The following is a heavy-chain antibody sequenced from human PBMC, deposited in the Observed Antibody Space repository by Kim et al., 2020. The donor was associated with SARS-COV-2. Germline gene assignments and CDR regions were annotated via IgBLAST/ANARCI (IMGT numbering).Heavy chain of an antibody. CDR2: ISGSGGST. Sequence: GGSLRLSCAASGFTFSSYAMSWVRQAPGKGLEWVSAISGSGGSTYYADSVKGRFTISRDNSKNTLYLQMNSLRAEDMAVYYCAKETKSPYSSGWYDEVERRFGDGMDVWGQGTTVTVSS. CDR1: GFTFSSYA. V-gene: IGHV3-23*01. CDR3: AKETKSPYSSGWYDEVERRFGDGMDV. J-gene: IGHJ6*02. D-gene: IGHD6-19*01.